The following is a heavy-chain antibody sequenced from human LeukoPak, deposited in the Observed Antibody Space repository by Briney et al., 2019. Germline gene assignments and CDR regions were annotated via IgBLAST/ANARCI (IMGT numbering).Heavy chain of an antibody. CDR1: GFTFGSYA. CDR3: AKDRGYSSSWYRFDY. J-gene: IGHJ4*02. V-gene: IGHV3-23*01. Sequence: GGSLRLSCAASGFTFGSYAMSWVRQAPGKGLEWVSAISGSGGSTYYADSVKGRFTISRDNSKNTLYLQMNSLRAEDTAVYYCAKDRGYSSSWYRFDYWGQGTLVTVSS. D-gene: IGHD6-13*01. CDR2: ISGSGGST.